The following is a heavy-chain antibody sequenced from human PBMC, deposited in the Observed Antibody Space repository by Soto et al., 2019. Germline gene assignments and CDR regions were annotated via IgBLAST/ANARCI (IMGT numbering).Heavy chain of an antibody. Sequence: PWETLSLTCAVYGGSFSGYYWSWIRQPPGKGLEWIGEINHSGSTNYNPSLKSRVTISVDTSKNQFSLKLSSVTAADTAVYYCARGKTSGSSGGPWGQGTLVTVSS. CDR1: GGSFSGYY. CDR2: INHSGST. D-gene: IGHD6-6*01. J-gene: IGHJ5*02. V-gene: IGHV4-34*01. CDR3: ARGKTSGSSGGP.